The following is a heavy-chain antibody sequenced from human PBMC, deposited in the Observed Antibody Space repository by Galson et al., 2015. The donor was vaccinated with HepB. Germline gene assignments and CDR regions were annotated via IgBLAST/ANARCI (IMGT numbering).Heavy chain of an antibody. V-gene: IGHV3-15*01. J-gene: IGHJ4*02. Sequence: SLRLSCAASGFTFSNVWMSWVRQAPGKGLEWVGRIRSKTDGETTDFAAPVRGRFTISRDDPKNTLYLQMNSLKIEDTAVYYCTTAQLSAYYYDTRGYYDYFDYWGQGTLATVSS. D-gene: IGHD3-22*01. CDR2: IRSKTDGETT. CDR3: TTAQLSAYYYDTRGYYDYFDY. CDR1: GFTFSNVW.